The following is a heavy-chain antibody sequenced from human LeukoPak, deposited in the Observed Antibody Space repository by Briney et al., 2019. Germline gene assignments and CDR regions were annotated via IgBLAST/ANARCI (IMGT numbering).Heavy chain of an antibody. CDR3: ARDNYGDYGPPFYYYGMDV. CDR1: GGSISNNIW. V-gene: IGHV4-4*02. D-gene: IGHD4-17*01. Sequence: PSETLSLTCAVSGGSISNNIWWNWVRQPPGKGLEWIGEIYHSGITNYNPSLMSRVTISVDKSKDQFSLELTSVTAADTAVYYCARDNYGDYGPPFYYYGMDVWGQGTTVTVSS. J-gene: IGHJ6*02. CDR2: IYHSGIT.